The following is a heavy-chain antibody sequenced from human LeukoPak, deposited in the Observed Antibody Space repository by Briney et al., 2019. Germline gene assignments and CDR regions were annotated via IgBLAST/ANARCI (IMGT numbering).Heavy chain of an antibody. V-gene: IGHV4-34*01. D-gene: IGHD6-13*01. J-gene: IGHJ3*02. CDR1: GGSFSGYY. Sequence: KSSETLSLTCAVYGGSFSGYYWSWIRQPPGKGLEWIGEINHSGSTNYNPSLKSRVTISVDTSKNQFSLKLSSVTAADTAVYYCARVGIAALDIWGQGTMVTVSS. CDR3: ARVGIAALDI. CDR2: INHSGST.